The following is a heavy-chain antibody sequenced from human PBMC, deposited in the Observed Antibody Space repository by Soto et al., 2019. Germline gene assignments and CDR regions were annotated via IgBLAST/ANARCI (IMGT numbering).Heavy chain of an antibody. CDR2: FDPEDGET. CDR3: ATEWYCSGGSCYCSDF. D-gene: IGHD2-15*01. J-gene: IGHJ4*02. V-gene: IGHV1-24*01. Sequence: ASVKVSCKVSGYTLTELSMHWVRQAPGKGLEWMGGFDPEDGETIYAQKFQGRVTMTEDASTDTAYMELSSLRSEDTAVYYCATEWYCSGGSCYCSDFCGQGILVTVSS. CDR1: GYTLTELS.